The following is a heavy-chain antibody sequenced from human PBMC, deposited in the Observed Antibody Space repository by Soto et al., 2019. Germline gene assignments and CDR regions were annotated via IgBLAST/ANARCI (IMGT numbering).Heavy chain of an antibody. D-gene: IGHD1-1*01. V-gene: IGHV1-3*01. Sequence: ASVKVSCKASEYSFTRYAIHWVRQAPGQRLEWMGWINAGTGATKISQNFQGRFTLARDTSANIAYMELSSLRSEDTAVYYCARKKDSGGTLDYGVKGPLVPVSP. J-gene: IGHJ4*02. CDR1: EYSFTRYA. CDR3: ARKKDSGGTLDY. CDR2: INAGTGAT.